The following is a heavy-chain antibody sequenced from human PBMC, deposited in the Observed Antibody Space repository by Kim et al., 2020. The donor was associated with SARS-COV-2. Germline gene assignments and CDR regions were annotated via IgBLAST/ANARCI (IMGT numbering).Heavy chain of an antibody. Sequence: SVKVSCKASGGTFSSYAISWVRQAPGQGLEWMGGIIPIFGTANYAQKFQGRVTITADESTSTAYMELSSLRSEDTAVYYCARARGSGSYLVDFYYYYGMDVWGQGTTVTVSS. CDR2: IIPIFGTA. CDR3: ARARGSGSYLVDFYYYYGMDV. V-gene: IGHV1-69*13. CDR1: GGTFSSYA. J-gene: IGHJ6*02. D-gene: IGHD3-10*01.